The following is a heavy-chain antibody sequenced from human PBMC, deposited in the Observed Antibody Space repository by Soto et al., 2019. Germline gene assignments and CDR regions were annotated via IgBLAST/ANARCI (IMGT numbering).Heavy chain of an antibody. Sequence: ASVKVSCKASGYTFTSYDINWVRQATGQGLEWMGWMNPNSGNTGYAQKFQGRVTMTRNTSISTAYMELSSLRSEDTAVYYCARGRLKLERQSRYYYYMDVWGKGTTVTVSS. J-gene: IGHJ6*03. D-gene: IGHD1-1*01. CDR1: GYTFTSYD. CDR2: MNPNSGNT. CDR3: ARGRLKLERQSRYYYYMDV. V-gene: IGHV1-8*01.